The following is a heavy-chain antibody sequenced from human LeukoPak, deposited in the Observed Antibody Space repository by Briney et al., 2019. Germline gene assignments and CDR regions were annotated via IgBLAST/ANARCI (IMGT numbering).Heavy chain of an antibody. CDR1: GFTFSSYG. V-gene: IGHV3-33*01. J-gene: IGHJ4*02. D-gene: IGHD5-18*01. CDR2: IWYDGSNK. CDR3: ARENSYWVSLDY. Sequence: PGGSLRLSCAASGFTFSSYGMHWVRQAPGKGLEWVAVIWYDGSNKYYADSVKGRFTISRDNSKNTLYLQMNSLRAEDTGVYYCARENSYWVSLDYWGQGALVTGSP.